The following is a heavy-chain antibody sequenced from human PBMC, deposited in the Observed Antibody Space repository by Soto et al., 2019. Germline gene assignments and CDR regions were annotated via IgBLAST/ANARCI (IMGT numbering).Heavy chain of an antibody. CDR3: ASATAVADAIFGGVAV. CDR1: GDSSSRRNW. V-gene: IGHV4-4*02. J-gene: IGHJ6*02. D-gene: IGHD2-15*01. CDR2: IHHSGST. Sequence: QVQLQESGPGLVKPSGTLSLSCAVSGDSSSRRNWWSWFRPSPGQGLEWIGEIHHSGSTNYNLSLKSRVTISIDKSKMHFSLRLTSVTAADTSVYDGASATAVADAIFGGVAVWGLGTAVTVSS.